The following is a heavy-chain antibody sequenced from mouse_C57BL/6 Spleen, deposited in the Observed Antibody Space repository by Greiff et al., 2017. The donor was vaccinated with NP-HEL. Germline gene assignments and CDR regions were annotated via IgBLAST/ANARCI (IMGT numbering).Heavy chain of an antibody. CDR3: ARGGDITTVEPPDTFSFDY. V-gene: IGHV1-72*01. J-gene: IGHJ2*01. CDR1: GYTFTSYW. Sequence: QVQLQQPGAELVKPGASVKLSCKASGYTFTSYWMHWVKQRPGRGLEWIGRIDPNSGGTKYNEKFKSKATLTVDKPSSTAYMQLSSLTSEDSAVYYCARGGDITTVEPPDTFSFDYWGQGTTLTVSS. CDR2: IDPNSGGT. D-gene: IGHD1-1*01.